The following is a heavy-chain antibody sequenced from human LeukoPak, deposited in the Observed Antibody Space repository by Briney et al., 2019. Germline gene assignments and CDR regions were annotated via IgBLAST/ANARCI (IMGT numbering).Heavy chain of an antibody. CDR3: ARDIQAYCSSTSCHPYYFGY. CDR1: GFTFSRHW. V-gene: IGHV3-74*01. D-gene: IGHD2-2*01. J-gene: IGHJ4*02. Sequence: GGSLRLSCAASGFTFSRHWMHWVRQAPGKGLVWVSRIKGDQSTTNYADSVKGRFTISRDNAKNTLYLQMNSLRAEDTAVYYCARDIQAYCSSTSCHPYYFGYWGQGTLVTVSS. CDR2: IKGDQSTT.